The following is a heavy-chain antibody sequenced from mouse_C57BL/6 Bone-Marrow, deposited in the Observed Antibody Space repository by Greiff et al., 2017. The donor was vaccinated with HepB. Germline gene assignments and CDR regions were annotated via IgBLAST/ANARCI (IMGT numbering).Heavy chain of an antibody. CDR3: AREGLSDY. Sequence: EVQLQESGPGLVKPSQSLSLTCSVTGYSITSGYYWNWIRQFPGNKLEWMGYISYDGSNNYNPSLKNRISITRDTSKNQFFLKLNSVTTEDTATYYCAREGLSDYWGQGTTLTVSS. J-gene: IGHJ2*01. V-gene: IGHV3-6*01. CDR2: ISYDGSN. CDR1: GYSITSGYY.